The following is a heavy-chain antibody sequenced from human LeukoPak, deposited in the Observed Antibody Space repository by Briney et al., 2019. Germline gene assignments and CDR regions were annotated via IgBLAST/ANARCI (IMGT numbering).Heavy chain of an antibody. V-gene: IGHV3-21*01. CDR3: AREGPAGIAVAGTCSY. D-gene: IGHD6-19*01. J-gene: IGHJ4*02. CDR1: GFTFSSYS. Sequence: GGSLRLSCAASGFTFSSYSMNWVRQAPGKGLEWVSSISSSSSYIYYADSVKGRFTISRDNAKNSLYLQMNSLRAEDTAVYYCAREGPAGIAVAGTCSYWGQGTLVTVSS. CDR2: ISSSSSYI.